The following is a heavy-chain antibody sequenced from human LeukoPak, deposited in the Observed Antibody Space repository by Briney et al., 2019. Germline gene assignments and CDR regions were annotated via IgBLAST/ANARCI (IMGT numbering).Heavy chain of an antibody. CDR3: ARRAAAGTPRAFDI. CDR1: GYTLTELS. CDR2: FDPEDGET. D-gene: IGHD6-13*01. Sequence: ASVKVSCKVSGYTLTELSMHWVRQAPGKGLEWMGGFDPEDGETIYAQKFQGRVTMTEDTSTDTAYMELSSLRSEDTAVYYCARRAAAGTPRAFDIWGQGTMVTVSS. V-gene: IGHV1-24*01. J-gene: IGHJ3*02.